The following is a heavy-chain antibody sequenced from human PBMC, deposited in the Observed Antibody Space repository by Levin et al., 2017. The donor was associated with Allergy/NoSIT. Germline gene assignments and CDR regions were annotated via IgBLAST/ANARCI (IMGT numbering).Heavy chain of an antibody. CDR1: GGSISSGDYY. J-gene: IGHJ4*02. D-gene: IGHD4-23*01. V-gene: IGHV4-30-4*01. Sequence: PSQTLSLTCTVSGGSISSGDYYWSWIRQPPGKGLEWIGYIYYSGSTYYNPSLKSRVTISVDTSKNQFSLKLSSVTAADTAVYYCASTRAGKTTVITPTNLDYWGQGTLVTVSS. CDR2: IYYSGST. CDR3: ASTRAGKTTVITPTNLDY.